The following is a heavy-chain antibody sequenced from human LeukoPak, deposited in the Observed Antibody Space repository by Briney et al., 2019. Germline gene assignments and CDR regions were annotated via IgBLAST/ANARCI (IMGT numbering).Heavy chain of an antibody. J-gene: IGHJ4*02. CDR2: IYPGDSDV. D-gene: IGHD3-3*01. CDR1: GFSFSDHW. V-gene: IGHV5-51*01. Sequence: GESLKISCKGSGFSFSDHWIGWVRQMPGKGLEWMGIIYPGDSDVKYSPSFQGQVNISADKSITTAYLQWSSLKVSDTAMYYCARQAWSGYPYYFDYWGPGTLVTVSS. CDR3: ARQAWSGYPYYFDY.